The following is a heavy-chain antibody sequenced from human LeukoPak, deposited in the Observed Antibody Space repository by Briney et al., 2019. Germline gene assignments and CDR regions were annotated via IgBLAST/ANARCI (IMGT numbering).Heavy chain of an antibody. CDR3: ARDTLYGDYDY. D-gene: IGHD4-17*01. CDR1: GGSISSSSYY. CDR2: IYYSGST. J-gene: IGHJ4*02. V-gene: IGHV4-39*07. Sequence: SETLSLTCAVSGGSISSSSYYWGWIRQPPGKGLEWIGSIYYSGSTYYNPSLKSRVTISVDTSKNQFSLKLSSVTAADTAVYYCARDTLYGDYDYWGQGTLVTVSS.